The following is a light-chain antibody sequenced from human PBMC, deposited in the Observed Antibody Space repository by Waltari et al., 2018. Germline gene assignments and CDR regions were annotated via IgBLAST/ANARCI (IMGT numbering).Light chain of an antibody. CDR2: GAS. J-gene: IGKJ4*01. V-gene: IGKV3-15*01. Sequence: EVVMTQSPATLSLSPGETATLSCKASRSVNDNLAWYQQKRGQAPRLVIYGASTRASGIPVRFSGLGSGTEFTLTISSLLPEDFAVYYCQQYNNWPPLTFGEGTIVEMK. CDR1: RSVNDN. CDR3: QQYNNWPPLT.